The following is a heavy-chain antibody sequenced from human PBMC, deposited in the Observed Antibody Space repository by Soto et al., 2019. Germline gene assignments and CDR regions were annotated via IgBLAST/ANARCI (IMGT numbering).Heavy chain of an antibody. V-gene: IGHV3-74*01. J-gene: IGHJ4*02. CDR3: ARARIAVAGFDY. CDR2: INSDGSST. CDR1: GFTFSSYW. Sequence: WGSLRLSCAASGFTFSSYWMHWVRQAPGKGLVWVSRINSDGSSTSYADSVKGRFTISRDNAKNTLYLQMNSLRAEDTAVCYCARARIAVAGFDYWGQGTLVTVSS. D-gene: IGHD6-19*01.